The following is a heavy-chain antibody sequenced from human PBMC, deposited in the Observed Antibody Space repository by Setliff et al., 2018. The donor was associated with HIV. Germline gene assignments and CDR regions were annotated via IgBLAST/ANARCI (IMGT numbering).Heavy chain of an antibody. Sequence: SETLSLTCTVSGGSISSGDYYWTWIRQPPGKGLEWIGSMYYSGSTYYTPSLKSRITISLDTSKNQFSLRVRSVTAADTAVYYCARVFVDTAVLRVLEYYFDSWGRGTLVTVSS. CDR3: ARVFVDTAVLRVLEYYFDS. CDR2: MYYSGST. CDR1: GGSISSGDYY. J-gene: IGHJ4*02. V-gene: IGHV4-39*07. D-gene: IGHD5-18*01.